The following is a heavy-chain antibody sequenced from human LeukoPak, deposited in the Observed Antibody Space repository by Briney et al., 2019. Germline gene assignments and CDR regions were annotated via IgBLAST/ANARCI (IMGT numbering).Heavy chain of an antibody. J-gene: IGHJ3*02. V-gene: IGHV3-21*04. D-gene: IGHD6-13*01. CDR2: IIISSSYM. Sequence: PGGSLRLSCAASGFTFSTYTMSWVRQAPGKGLEWVSSIIISSSYMYYADSVKGRFTISRDNAKNSLYLQMNSLRAEDMALYYCAKDISPFYSSSWLIRAFDIWGQGTMVTVSS. CDR1: GFTFSTYT. CDR3: AKDISPFYSSSWLIRAFDI.